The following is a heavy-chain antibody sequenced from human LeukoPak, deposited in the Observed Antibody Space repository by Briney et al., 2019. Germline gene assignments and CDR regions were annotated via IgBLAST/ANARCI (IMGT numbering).Heavy chain of an antibody. J-gene: IGHJ5*02. V-gene: IGHV3-69-1*01. D-gene: IGHD3-10*01. Sequence: PGGSLRLSCAASGFTVSTNYMSWVRQAPGKGLEWVSYISSSSTKYYADSVKGRFTISRDNAKNSLYLQMNSLRAEDTAVYYCARDRGYYGSGSPNWFDPWGQGTLVTVSS. CDR2: ISSSSTK. CDR3: ARDRGYYGSGSPNWFDP. CDR1: GFTVSTNY.